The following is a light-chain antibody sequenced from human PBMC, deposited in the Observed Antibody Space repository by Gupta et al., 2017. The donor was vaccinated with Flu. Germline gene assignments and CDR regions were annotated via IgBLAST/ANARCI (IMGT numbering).Light chain of an antibody. J-gene: IGKJ3*01. CDR2: VAS. V-gene: IGKV2-28*01. CDR3: MQALERPFT. Sequence: TPGEVASISCTSSPSLVNMNVHNYLNWYLQKPGQSPQLIIYVASTRASGVPARFDASGSGTDFTLNINTVEAEDFGVYYCMQALERPFTFGPGTKLEIK. CDR1: PSLVNMNVHNY.